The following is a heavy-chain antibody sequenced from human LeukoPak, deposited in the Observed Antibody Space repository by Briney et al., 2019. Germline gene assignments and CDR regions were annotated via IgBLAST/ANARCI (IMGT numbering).Heavy chain of an antibody. D-gene: IGHD6-13*01. CDR3: ARGGSTRHFDI. Sequence: PSETLSLTCTVSGGSISSGGYYWSWIRQHPGKGLEWIGYIYYSGSTYYNPSLKSRVTISVDTSKNQFSLKLSSVAAADTAVYYCARGGSTRHFDIWGQGTMVTVST. CDR2: IYYSGST. CDR1: GGSISSGGYY. V-gene: IGHV4-31*03. J-gene: IGHJ3*02.